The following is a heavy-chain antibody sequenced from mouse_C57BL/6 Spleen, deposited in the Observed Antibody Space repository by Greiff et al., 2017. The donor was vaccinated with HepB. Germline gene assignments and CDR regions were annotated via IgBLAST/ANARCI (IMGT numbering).Heavy chain of an antibody. CDR1: GFTFSDYY. Sequence: EVKLVESEGGLVQPGSSMKLSCTASGFTFSDYYMAWVRQVPEKGLEWVANINYDGSSTYYLDSLKSRFIISRDNAKNILYLQMSSLKSEDTATYYCARDYGSSIWYFDVWGTGTTVTVSS. J-gene: IGHJ1*03. V-gene: IGHV5-16*01. CDR2: INYDGSST. CDR3: ARDYGSSIWYFDV. D-gene: IGHD1-1*01.